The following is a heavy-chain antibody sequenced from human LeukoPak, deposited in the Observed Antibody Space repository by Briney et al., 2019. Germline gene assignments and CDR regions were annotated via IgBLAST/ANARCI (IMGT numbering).Heavy chain of an antibody. CDR1: GYTLTELS. Sequence: ASVKVSCKVSGYTLTELSMHWVRQAPGKGLEWMGGFDPEDGETIYAQKFQGRVTMTEDTSTDTAYMELSSLRSEDTAVYYCATDLVLVTGDAFDIWGQGTMVTVSS. CDR3: ATDLVLVTGDAFDI. CDR2: FDPEDGET. V-gene: IGHV1-24*01. J-gene: IGHJ3*02. D-gene: IGHD3-9*01.